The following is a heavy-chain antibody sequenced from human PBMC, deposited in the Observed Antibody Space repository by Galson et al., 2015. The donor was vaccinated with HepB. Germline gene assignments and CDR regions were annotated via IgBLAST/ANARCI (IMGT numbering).Heavy chain of an antibody. CDR1: GFTFSSYA. J-gene: IGHJ3*02. D-gene: IGHD2-2*01. CDR2: ISGSGGST. Sequence: SLRLSCAASGFTFSSYAMSWVRQAPGKGLEWVSAISGSGGSTYYADSVKGRFTISRDNSKNTLYLQMNSLRAEDTAVYYCAKDLRIVVVPAPHWGGNHDAFDIWGQGTMVTVSS. V-gene: IGHV3-23*01. CDR3: AKDLRIVVVPAPHWGGNHDAFDI.